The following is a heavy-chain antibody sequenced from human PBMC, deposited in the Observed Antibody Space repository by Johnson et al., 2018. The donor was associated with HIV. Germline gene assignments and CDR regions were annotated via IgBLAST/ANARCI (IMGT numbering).Heavy chain of an antibody. J-gene: IGHJ3*02. V-gene: IGHV3-9*01. CDR1: GFTFDDYT. CDR2: ISWNSGTI. CDR3: AKGHHVDTSMDDAFDI. Sequence: VQLVESGGSVVRPGGSLRLSCAASGFTFDDYTMHWVRQAPGKGLEWVSGISWNSGTIVYADSVKGRFTISRDNAKNSLYLQMNSLRAEDTAIYYCAKGHHVDTSMDDAFDIWGPGTRVTVSS. D-gene: IGHD5-18*01.